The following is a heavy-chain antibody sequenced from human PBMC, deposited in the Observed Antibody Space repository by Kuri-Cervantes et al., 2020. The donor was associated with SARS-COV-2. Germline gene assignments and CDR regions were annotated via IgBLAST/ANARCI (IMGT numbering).Heavy chain of an antibody. CDR2: INPNSGGT. J-gene: IGHJ6*02. CDR3: ARDLMDCSSTSCYPRGMDV. V-gene: IGHV1-2*04. D-gene: IGHD2-2*01. CDR1: GYTLTELS. Sequence: ASVKVSCKVSGYTLTELSMHWVRQAPGQGLEWMGWINPNSGGTNYAQKFQGWVTMTRDTSISTAYMELGRLRSDDTAVYYCARDLMDCSSTSCYPRGMDVWGQGTTVTVSS.